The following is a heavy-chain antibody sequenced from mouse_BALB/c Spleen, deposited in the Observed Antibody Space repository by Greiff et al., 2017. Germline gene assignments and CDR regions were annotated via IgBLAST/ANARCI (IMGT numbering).Heavy chain of an antibody. CDR2: ISSGGSYT. J-gene: IGHJ4*01. V-gene: IGHV5-6*01. CDR1: GFTFSSYG. Sequence: EVMLVESGGDLVKPGGSLKLSCAASGFTFSSYGMSWVRQTPDKRLEWVATISSGGSYTYYPDSVKGRFTISRDNAKNTLYLQMSSLKSEDTAMYYCARHPGNYDAMDYWGQGTSVTVSS. CDR3: ARHPGNYDAMDY. D-gene: IGHD2-1*01.